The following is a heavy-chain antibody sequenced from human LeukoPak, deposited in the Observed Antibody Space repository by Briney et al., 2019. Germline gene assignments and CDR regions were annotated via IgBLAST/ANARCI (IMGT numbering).Heavy chain of an antibody. D-gene: IGHD3-22*01. Sequence: SVKVSCKASGGTFSNYDFTFTSYAITWVRQAPGQGLEWMGGIIPIYGRADYPQQFQGRVTITADESTRTVTMQLSSLSSEDTAVYYCAGFFYDNSNAAFDIWGQGTVVTVS. CDR1: GGTFSNYDFTFTSYA. CDR3: AGFFYDNSNAAFDI. CDR2: IIPIYGRA. V-gene: IGHV1-69*13. J-gene: IGHJ3*02.